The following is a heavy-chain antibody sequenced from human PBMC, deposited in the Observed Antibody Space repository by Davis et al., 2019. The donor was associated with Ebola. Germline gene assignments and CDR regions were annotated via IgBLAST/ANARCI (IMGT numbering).Heavy chain of an antibody. CDR1: GGSFSGYY. J-gene: IGHJ4*02. Sequence: MPSETLSLTCAVYGGSFSGYYWSWIRQPPGKGLEWIGEINHSGSTNYNPSLKSRVTISVDTSKNQFSLKLSSVTAADTAVYYCARDGSYSNLDYWGQGTLVTVSS. CDR2: INHSGST. D-gene: IGHD4-11*01. V-gene: IGHV4-34*01. CDR3: ARDGSYSNLDY.